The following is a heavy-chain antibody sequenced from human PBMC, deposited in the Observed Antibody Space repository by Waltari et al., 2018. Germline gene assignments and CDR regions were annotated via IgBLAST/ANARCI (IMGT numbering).Heavy chain of an antibody. Sequence: QVQLQEPGPGLVKPSETLSLTCAVSDYSISSGYFWGWIRQPPGKGLEWIGSIYHSGSTYYNPSLQSRVTISVDTSKNQFSLKLSSVTAADTVVYYCARAVGATFYFDYWGQGTLVTVSS. CDR3: ARAVGATFYFDY. J-gene: IGHJ4*02. D-gene: IGHD1-26*01. CDR1: DYSISSGYF. V-gene: IGHV4-38-2*01. CDR2: IYHSGST.